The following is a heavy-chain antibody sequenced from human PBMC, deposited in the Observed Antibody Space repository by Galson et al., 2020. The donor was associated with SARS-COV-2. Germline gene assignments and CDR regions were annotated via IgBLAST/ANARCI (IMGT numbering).Heavy chain of an antibody. CDR3: ARQGEISGSYISH. CDR2: IYHIGST. V-gene: IGHV4-38-2*01. J-gene: IGHJ4*02. CDR1: GFSITSGDY. Sequence: SETLSLTCAVSGFSITSGDYWGWIRQPPAKGLEWIGRIYHIGSTYYNPSLKTRVTVSVDTSKNQFSLRLTSVTATDTAVYFCARQGEISGSYISHWGQGALVTVSS. D-gene: IGHD1-26*01.